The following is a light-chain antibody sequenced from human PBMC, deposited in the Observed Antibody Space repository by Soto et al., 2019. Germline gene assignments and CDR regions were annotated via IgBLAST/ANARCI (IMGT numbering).Light chain of an antibody. J-gene: IGKJ1*01. CDR1: QSVSSTY. V-gene: IGKV3-20*01. CDR2: GAS. Sequence: EIVLTQSPGTLSLSPGERATLSCRASQSVSSTYLAWYQQQPGQAPRLLIYGASNRATGIPDRFSGSGSGTDFTLTISRLEPEDCAVYYCQQYGSSSWMFGQGTKVEIK. CDR3: QQYGSSSWM.